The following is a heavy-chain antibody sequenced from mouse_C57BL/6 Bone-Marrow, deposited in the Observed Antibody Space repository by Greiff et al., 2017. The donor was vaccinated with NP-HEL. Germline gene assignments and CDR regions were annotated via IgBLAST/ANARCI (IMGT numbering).Heavy chain of an antibody. V-gene: IGHV5-4*01. CDR3: ARDYYGRFYAMDY. Sequence: EVQVVESGGGLVKPGWSLKLSCAASGFTFSSYAMSWVRQTPETRLEWVATISDGGSYTYYPDNVKGRFTISRDNAKNNLYLQMSHLKSEDTAMYYCARDYYGRFYAMDYWGQGTSVTVSS. D-gene: IGHD1-1*01. CDR1: GFTFSSYA. CDR2: ISDGGSYT. J-gene: IGHJ4*01.